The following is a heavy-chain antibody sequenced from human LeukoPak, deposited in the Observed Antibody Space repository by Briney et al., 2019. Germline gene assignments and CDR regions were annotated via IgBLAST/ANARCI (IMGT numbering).Heavy chain of an antibody. V-gene: IGHV3-74*01. J-gene: IGHJ4*02. Sequence: PGGSLRLSCAASGFSFSDYWMLWVRQAPGKGLLWVSRVKGDGSGITYADSVKGRFTISRDNAKNTLYLQMNSLRAEDTAVYYCVSFYETYWGRGTLVTVSS. D-gene: IGHD2/OR15-2a*01. CDR3: VSFYETY. CDR1: GFSFSDYW. CDR2: VKGDGSGI.